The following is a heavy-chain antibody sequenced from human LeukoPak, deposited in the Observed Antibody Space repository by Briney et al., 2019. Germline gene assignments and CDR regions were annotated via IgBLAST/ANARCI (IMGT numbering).Heavy chain of an antibody. CDR3: ARGYSSSWYFNWFDP. J-gene: IGHJ5*02. D-gene: IGHD6-13*01. CDR1: GGSISSSSYY. CDR2: ISHSGST. V-gene: IGHV4-39*07. Sequence: SETLSLTCTVSGGSISSSSYYWGWIRQPPGKGLEWIGSISHSGSTYYNPSLKSRVTISVDTSKNQFSLKLRSVTAADTAVYYCARGYSSSWYFNWFDPWGQGTLVTVSS.